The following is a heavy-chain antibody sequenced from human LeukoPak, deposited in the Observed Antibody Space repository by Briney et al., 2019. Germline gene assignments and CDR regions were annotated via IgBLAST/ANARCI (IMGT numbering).Heavy chain of an antibody. D-gene: IGHD3-3*01. CDR2: ISGSGGST. CDR1: GFTFSSYA. J-gene: IGHJ6*03. V-gene: IGHV3-23*01. CDR3: AKDSDFWSGYYRASYYYMDV. Sequence: GSLRLSCAASGFTFSSYAMSWVRQAPGKGLEWVSAISGSGGSTYYADSVKGRFTISRDNSKNTLYLQMNSLRAEDTAVYYCAKDSDFWSGYYRASYYYMDVWGKGTTVTVSS.